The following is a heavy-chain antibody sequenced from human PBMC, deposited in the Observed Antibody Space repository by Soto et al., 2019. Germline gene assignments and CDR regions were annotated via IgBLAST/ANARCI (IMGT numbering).Heavy chain of an antibody. CDR1: GFPFSSYA. CDR2: ISGSGGST. J-gene: IGHJ4*02. D-gene: IGHD3-22*01. Sequence: GGSLRLSCAASGFPFSSYAMSWVRQAPGKGLEWVSAISGSGGSTYYADSVKGRFTISRDNSKNTLYLQMNSLRAEDTAVYYCAKVPRGYYYDSSGYYFYWGQGTLVTVSS. CDR3: AKVPRGYYYDSSGYYFY. V-gene: IGHV3-23*01.